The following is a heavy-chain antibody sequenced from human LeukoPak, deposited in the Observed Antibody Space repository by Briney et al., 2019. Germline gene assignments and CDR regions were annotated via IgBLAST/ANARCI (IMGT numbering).Heavy chain of an antibody. CDR2: IYYSGST. J-gene: IGHJ3*02. Sequence: SETLSLTCTVSGGSISSYYWSWIRQPPGKGLEWIGYIYYSGSTNYNPSLKSRVTISVDTSKNQFSLKLSSVTAADTAVYYCARVRITMVRGVILTDAFDIWGQGTMVTVSS. CDR1: GGSISSYY. V-gene: IGHV4-59*12. D-gene: IGHD3-10*01. CDR3: ARVRITMVRGVILTDAFDI.